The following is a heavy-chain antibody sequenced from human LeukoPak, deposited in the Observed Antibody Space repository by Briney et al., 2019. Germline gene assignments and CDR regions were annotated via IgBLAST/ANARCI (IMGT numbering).Heavy chain of an antibody. CDR1: GFSVTNNY. J-gene: IGHJ4*02. CDR2: FYVGGAT. Sequence: GGSLRLSCAVSGFSVTNNYMSWVRQAPGKGLEWVSVFYVGGATYYADSVKGRFTISRDNSENTLYLQMDSLRAEDTAVYYCTRLLPSSHHFFDSWGQGTLVTVSS. V-gene: IGHV3-53*01. CDR3: TRLLPSSHHFFDS. D-gene: IGHD6-6*01.